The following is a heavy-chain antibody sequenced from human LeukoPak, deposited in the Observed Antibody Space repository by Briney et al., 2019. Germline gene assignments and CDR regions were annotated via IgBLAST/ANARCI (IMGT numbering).Heavy chain of an antibody. CDR1: GTFSKYW. CDR3: VRDRPPDTTIVRLDS. V-gene: IGHV3-7*04. CDR2: IKEDGSQK. Sequence: GGSLRLSCAASGTFSKYWMSWVRQAPGKGLEWVANIKEDGSQKYYVDSVEGRFTISRDNAKNSLYLQMNSLRVDDTAVYYCVRDRPPDTTIVRLDSWGQGTLVTVSS. J-gene: IGHJ4*02. D-gene: IGHD5-18*01.